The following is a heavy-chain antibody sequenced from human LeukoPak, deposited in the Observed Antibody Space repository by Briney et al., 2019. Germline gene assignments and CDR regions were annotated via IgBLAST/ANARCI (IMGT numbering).Heavy chain of an antibody. CDR1: GFTFSSYT. J-gene: IGHJ4*02. CDR3: AKDGGGYTLAGYYFDY. CDR2: ITTGDGNT. Sequence: PGGSLRLSCTASGFTFSSYTMTWVRQAPGKGLKWVSTITTGDGNTYYADSVKGRFTVSRDNSKNTLFLQMNSLRAEDTAVYYCAKDGGGYTLAGYYFDYWGQGILVTVSS. V-gene: IGHV3-23*01. D-gene: IGHD5-12*01.